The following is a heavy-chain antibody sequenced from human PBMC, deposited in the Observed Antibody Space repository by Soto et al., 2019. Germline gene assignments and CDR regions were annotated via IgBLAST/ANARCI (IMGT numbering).Heavy chain of an antibody. CDR1: GGSISSSSYY. J-gene: IGHJ6*02. Sequence: KASETLSLTCTVSGGSISSSSYYWGWIRQPPGKGLEWIGSIYYSGSTYYNPSLKSRVTISVDTSKNQFSLKLSSVTAADTAVYYCASGDIVVVPASAFYYGMDVWGQGTTVTVSS. CDR3: ASGDIVVVPASAFYYGMDV. CDR2: IYYSGST. D-gene: IGHD2-2*01. V-gene: IGHV4-39*01.